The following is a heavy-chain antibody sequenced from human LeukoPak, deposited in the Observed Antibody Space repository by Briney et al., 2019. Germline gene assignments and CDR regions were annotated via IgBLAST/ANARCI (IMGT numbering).Heavy chain of an antibody. CDR3: ARSWELGYAHDY. D-gene: IGHD1-26*01. V-gene: IGHV4-59*08. CDR2: IYYSGST. CDR1: GGSISSYY. Sequence: PSETLSLTCTVSGGSISSYYWSWIRQPPGKGLEWIGYIYYSGSTNYNPSLKSRVTISVDTSKNQFSLKLSSVTAADTAVYYCARSWELGYAHDYWGQGTLVTVSS. J-gene: IGHJ4*02.